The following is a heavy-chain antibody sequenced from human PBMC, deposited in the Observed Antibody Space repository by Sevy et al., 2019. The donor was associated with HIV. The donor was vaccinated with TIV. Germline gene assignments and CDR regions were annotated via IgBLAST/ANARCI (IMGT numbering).Heavy chain of an antibody. Sequence: GGYLRLSCAASGFTFAKYSMTWVRQAPGKGLEWISTFSFGCGRINYADSVKGRFTISRDDSKNTLFLQMNSLRAEDKATYFRAREGCTQPHDYWGQGTLVTVSS. CDR2: FSFGCGRI. V-gene: IGHV3-23*01. CDR1: GFTFAKYS. D-gene: IGHD2-8*01. J-gene: IGHJ4*02. CDR3: AREGCTQPHDY.